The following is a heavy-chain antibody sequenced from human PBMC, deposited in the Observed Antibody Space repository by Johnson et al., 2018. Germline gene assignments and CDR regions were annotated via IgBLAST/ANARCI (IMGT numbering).Heavy chain of an antibody. J-gene: IGHJ3*02. Sequence: QVQLVESGGGVVQPGRTXRLSCAASGFTFSSYGMHWVRQAPGKGLEWVAVISYDGNNKYYADSVRGRFTISRDNSKNTLYLQMNSLRAEDTAVYYCARDSPGYSSSWYSPDAFDIWGQGTMVTVSS. CDR1: GFTFSSYG. CDR2: ISYDGNNK. CDR3: ARDSPGYSSSWYSPDAFDI. D-gene: IGHD6-13*01. V-gene: IGHV3-30*03.